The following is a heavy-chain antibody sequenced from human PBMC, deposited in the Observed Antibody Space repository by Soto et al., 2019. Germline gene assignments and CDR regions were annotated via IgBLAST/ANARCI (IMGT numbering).Heavy chain of an antibody. J-gene: IGHJ5*02. CDR2: FSGTGGYT. V-gene: IGHV3-23*01. D-gene: IGHD4-17*01. CDR3: ARGQRALITYGPFDP. CDR1: GFTLSSYA. Sequence: GGSLRLSCAASGFTLSSYAMSWVRQAPGKGLEWVSTFSGTGGYTYYADSVKGRFTISRDDSKNTLFLHMNSLRAADTAVYYCARGQRALITYGPFDPWGQGTLVTVS.